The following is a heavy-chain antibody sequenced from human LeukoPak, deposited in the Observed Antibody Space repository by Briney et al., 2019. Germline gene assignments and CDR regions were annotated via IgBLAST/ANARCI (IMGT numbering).Heavy chain of an antibody. CDR1: GGSISSGDYY. CDR3: ARDRDDTHNWFDP. V-gene: IGHV4-30-4*01. CDR2: IYYSGST. Sequence: PSETLSLTCTVSGGSISSGDYYWSWIRQPPGKGLEWIGYIYYSGSTYYNPSLKSRVTISVDTSKNQFSLKLSSVTAADTAVYYCARDRDDTHNWFDPWGQGTLVTVSS. D-gene: IGHD3-9*01. J-gene: IGHJ5*02.